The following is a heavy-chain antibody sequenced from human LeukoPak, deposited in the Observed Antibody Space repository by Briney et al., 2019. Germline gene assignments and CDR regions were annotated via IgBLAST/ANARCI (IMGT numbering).Heavy chain of an antibody. CDR2: ISGSGGST. CDR3: AKDREGIVVVIGD. J-gene: IGHJ4*02. V-gene: IGHV3-23*01. CDR1: GFPFSSYA. D-gene: IGHD2-21*01. Sequence: QPGGSLTLSCAASGFPFSSYAMSWVRQAPGKGLEWVSAISGSGGSTYYADSVKGRFTISRDNSKNTLYLQMNSLRAEDTAVYYCAKDREGIVVVIGDWGQGTLVTVSS.